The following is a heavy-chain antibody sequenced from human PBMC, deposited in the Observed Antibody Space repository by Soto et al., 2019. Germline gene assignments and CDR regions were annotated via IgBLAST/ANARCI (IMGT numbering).Heavy chain of an antibody. D-gene: IGHD6-13*01. V-gene: IGHV3-9*01. CDR3: AKDSIAAAGTGELDY. CDR1: GFTFDDYA. CDR2: ISWRSGSI. Sequence: DVQLVESGGGLVQPGRSLRLSCAASGFTFDDYAMHWVRQAPGKGLEWVSGISWRSGSIAYADSVKGRFTISRDNAKNSLYLQMNSLRVEDTALYYCAKDSIAAAGTGELDYWSQGTLVTVSS. J-gene: IGHJ4*02.